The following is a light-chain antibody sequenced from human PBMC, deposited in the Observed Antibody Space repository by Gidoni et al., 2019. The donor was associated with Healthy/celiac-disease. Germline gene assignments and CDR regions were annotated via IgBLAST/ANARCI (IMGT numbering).Light chain of an antibody. J-gene: IGKJ1*01. V-gene: IGKV4-1*01. CDR2: WAS. CDR1: QSVLYRSNNKNY. Sequence: DIVMTQSPDALAVSLGERATNNCKSSQSVLYRSNNKNYLGWYQQKTGQPPKLLIYWASTRESGVPDRFSGSGSGTDFTLTISSLQAEDVTVYYCQQYYSLWTFGQGTKVEIK. CDR3: QQYYSLWT.